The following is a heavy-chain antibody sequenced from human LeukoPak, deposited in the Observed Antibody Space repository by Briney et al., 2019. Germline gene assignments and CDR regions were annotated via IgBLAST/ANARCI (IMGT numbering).Heavy chain of an antibody. CDR1: GASLNNYY. V-gene: IGHV4-59*01. Sequence: SETLSLTCTVSGASLNNYYWSWIRQPPGMGLEWIGYIHSSGSTNYNPSLKSRVAISIDTSKNQFSLRVNSMTAADAAVYYCARKEWELNFDLWGRGSPVTVSS. J-gene: IGHJ2*01. CDR2: IHSSGST. D-gene: IGHD1-26*01. CDR3: ARKEWELNFDL.